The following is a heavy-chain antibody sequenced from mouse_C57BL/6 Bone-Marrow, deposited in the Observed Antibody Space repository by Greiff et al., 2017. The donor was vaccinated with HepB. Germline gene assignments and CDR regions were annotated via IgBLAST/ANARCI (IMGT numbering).Heavy chain of an antibody. CDR2: IYPGSGST. V-gene: IGHV1-55*01. CDR3: ARFCYGNLAWFAY. CDR1: GYTFTSYW. Sequence: QVQLKQPGAELVKPGASVKMSCKASGYTFTSYWITWVKQRPGQGLEWIGDIYPGSGSTNYNEKFKSKATLTVDTSSSTAYMQLSSLTSEDSAVYYCARFCYGNLAWFAYWGQGTLVTVSA. J-gene: IGHJ3*01. D-gene: IGHD2-1*01.